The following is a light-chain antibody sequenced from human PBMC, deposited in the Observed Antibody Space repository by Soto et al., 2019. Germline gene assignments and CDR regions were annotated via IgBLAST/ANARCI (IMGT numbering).Light chain of an antibody. J-gene: IGLJ3*02. V-gene: IGLV1-44*01. CDR2: SND. Sequence: QAVVTQPPSASGTPGQRVIISCSGSISNIGSNTVNWYQQLPGTAPKLLIYSNDQRPSGVPDRFSASKSGTAASLAISGLQSEVEAVYYWAAWDDSLNGWVFGGGTKLPVL. CDR1: ISNIGSNT. CDR3: AAWDDSLNGWV.